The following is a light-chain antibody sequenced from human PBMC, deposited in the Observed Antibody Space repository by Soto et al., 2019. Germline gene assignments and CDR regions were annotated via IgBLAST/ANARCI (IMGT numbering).Light chain of an antibody. CDR3: QQTYNIPPFT. CDR1: QTISRF. J-gene: IGKJ2*01. CDR2: AAT. V-gene: IGKV1-39*01. Sequence: DIQMTQSPTSLSASVGDTVNITCRASQTISRFLTWYQHKPGKAPKLLIYAATNLETGVPSRFSGSGSGTDFTLTIDGLQAEDFATNYCQQTYNIPPFTFGQGTKLEIK.